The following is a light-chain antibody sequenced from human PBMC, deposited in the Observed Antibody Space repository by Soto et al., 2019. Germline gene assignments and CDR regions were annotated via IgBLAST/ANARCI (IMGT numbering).Light chain of an antibody. Sequence: DVVMTQSPLSLPVTLGQPASISCISSQSLVYSDGNSYLNWFHQRPGQSPRRLIYKVSNRDSGVPDRFSGSGSGTNFTLKISRVEAEDVGVYYCFQATHWPLTFGGGTKVEIK. CDR1: QSLVYSDGNSY. CDR3: FQATHWPLT. V-gene: IGKV2-30*01. J-gene: IGKJ4*01. CDR2: KVS.